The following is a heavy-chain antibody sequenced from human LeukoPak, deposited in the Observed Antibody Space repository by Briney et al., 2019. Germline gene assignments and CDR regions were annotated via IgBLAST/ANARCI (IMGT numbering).Heavy chain of an antibody. CDR1: GYTFTSYG. D-gene: IGHD3-3*01. CDR3: ARDLSDYDFWSGYSPSGY. J-gene: IGHJ4*02. Sequence: ASVKVSCKASGYTFTSYGISWVRQAPGQGLDWMGWISAYNGNTNYAQKLQGRVTMTTDTSTSTAYMELRSLRSDDTAVYYCARDLSDYDFWSGYSPSGYWGQGTLVTVSS. V-gene: IGHV1-18*01. CDR2: ISAYNGNT.